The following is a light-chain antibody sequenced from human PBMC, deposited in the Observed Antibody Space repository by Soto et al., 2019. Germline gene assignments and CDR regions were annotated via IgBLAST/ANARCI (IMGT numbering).Light chain of an antibody. V-gene: IGKV2-28*01. CDR2: LGS. CDR3: MQALQTTIT. J-gene: IGKJ5*01. CDR1: QSLLHINGYFY. Sequence: DIVMTQSPLSLPVTPGEPASISSRSSQSLLHINGYFYLDWYLQKPGQSPQLLIYLGSNRASGVPDRFSGSGSGTDFTLKISRVEAEDVGVYYCMQALQTTITFGQGTRLEIK.